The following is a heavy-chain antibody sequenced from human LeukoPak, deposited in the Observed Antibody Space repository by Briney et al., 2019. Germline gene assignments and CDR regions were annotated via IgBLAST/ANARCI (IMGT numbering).Heavy chain of an antibody. J-gene: IGHJ6*03. D-gene: IGHD6-13*01. CDR2: INWNGRIT. CDR3: ARGGSSWYYYYMDV. V-gene: IGHV3-20*01. Sequence: GRSLRLSCAASGFTFDDYGMSWVRQAPGKGLEWVSGINWNGRITGYADSVKGRFTISRDNAKNSLYLQMNSLRAEDTALYHCARGGSSWYYYYMDVWGKGTTVTVSS. CDR1: GFTFDDYG.